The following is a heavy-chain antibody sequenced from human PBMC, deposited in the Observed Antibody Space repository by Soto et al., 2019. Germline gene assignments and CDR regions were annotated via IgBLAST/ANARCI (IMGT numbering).Heavy chain of an antibody. CDR2: ISRSSRNI. CDR1: GFTFSNYT. CDR3: ARDLKVAGTNSFYYYGMDV. J-gene: IGHJ6*02. D-gene: IGHD6-19*01. Sequence: EVQLVESGGGLVKPGGSLTLSCAASGFTFSNYTMNWVRQAPGKGLEWVSSISRSSRNIYYADSVKGRFTISRDNAKNALSLHMNILRAGDTAVYYCARDLKVAGTNSFYYYGMDVWGQGTTVTVSS. V-gene: IGHV3-21*01.